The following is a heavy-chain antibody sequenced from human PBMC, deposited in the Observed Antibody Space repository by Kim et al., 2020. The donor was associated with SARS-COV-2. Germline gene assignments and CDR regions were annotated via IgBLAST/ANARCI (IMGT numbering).Heavy chain of an antibody. D-gene: IGHD6-6*01. J-gene: IGHJ4*02. CDR3: ARAALIRQYSSLDY. V-gene: IGHV4-4*02. Sequence: SETLSLTCAVSGGSISSSNWWSWVRQPPGKGLEWIGEIYHSGSTNYNPSLKSRVTISVDKSKNQFSLKLSSVTAADTAVYYCARAALIRQYSSLDYWGQGTLVTVSS. CDR1: GGSISSSNW. CDR2: IYHSGST.